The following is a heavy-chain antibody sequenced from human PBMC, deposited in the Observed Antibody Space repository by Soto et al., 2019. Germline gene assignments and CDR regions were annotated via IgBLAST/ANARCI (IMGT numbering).Heavy chain of an antibody. CDR3: AREWATVVVPWYYDYGMDV. Sequence: QVQLVQSGAEVKKPGSSVKVSCKASGGTVSSYAISWVRQAPGQGLEWMGGIIPIFGTANYAQKFQGRVTITADKSTSTAYMELSSLRSEDKAVYYCAREWATVVVPWYYDYGMDVGGKGTTGTVSS. CDR1: GGTVSSYA. D-gene: IGHD2-2*01. CDR2: IIPIFGTA. V-gene: IGHV1-69*06. J-gene: IGHJ6*04.